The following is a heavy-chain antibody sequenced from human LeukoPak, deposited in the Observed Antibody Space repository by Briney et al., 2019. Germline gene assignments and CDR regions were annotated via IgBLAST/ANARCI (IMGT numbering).Heavy chain of an antibody. Sequence: PSETLSLTCTVSGASISSYYWSWIRQPPGKGLEWIGYVYYSGSTNNNPSLKSRVTISVDTSKNQSSLKLNSVTAADTAVYYCTREVRSAWASFDPWGQGTLVIVSS. CDR3: TREVRSAWASFDP. V-gene: IGHV4-59*01. J-gene: IGHJ5*02. CDR1: GASISSYY. CDR2: VYYSGST. D-gene: IGHD1-26*01.